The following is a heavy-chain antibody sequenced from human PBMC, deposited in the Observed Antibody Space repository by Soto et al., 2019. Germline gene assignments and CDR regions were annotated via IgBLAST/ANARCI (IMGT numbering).Heavy chain of an antibody. V-gene: IGHV3-23*01. D-gene: IGHD6-6*01. CDR3: AKRSSSSTFDY. CDR2: ISGSGGST. Sequence: GGSLRLSCTASGFTFSRYAMNWVRQAPGKGLEWVSVISGSGGSTYFADSVKGRFTISRDNSKNTLYLQMNSLRAEDTAVYYCAKRSSSSTFDYWGQGTLVTVSS. CDR1: GFTFSRYA. J-gene: IGHJ4*02.